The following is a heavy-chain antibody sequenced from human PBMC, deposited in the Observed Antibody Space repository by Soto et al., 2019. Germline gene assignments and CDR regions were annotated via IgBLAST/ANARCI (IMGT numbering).Heavy chain of an antibody. CDR2: IYYSETT. Sequence: PSETLSLICTVSGVSVTNGDYYWSWMRQSPGKGLEWIGNIYYSETTRYNPSLNSRLSISIDTSRNQFSLQLTSVTAADTAIYYCAGQRRGGYWFDPWGQGTLVTVSS. J-gene: IGHJ5*02. V-gene: IGHV4-30-4*01. CDR1: GVSVTNGDYY. CDR3: AGQRRGGYWFDP.